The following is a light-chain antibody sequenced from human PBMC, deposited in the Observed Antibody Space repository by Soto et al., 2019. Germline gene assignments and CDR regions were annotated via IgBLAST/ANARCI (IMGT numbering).Light chain of an antibody. Sequence: DIQMTQSPSTLSASVGDRVTITCRASQSISSWLAWYQQKPGQAPKLLIYKASTLQSGVPSRFSGSGSGTDFTLTISSLQPEDFATYYCLQDYNFPWTFGQGTKVDIK. V-gene: IGKV1-5*03. CDR1: QSISSW. CDR3: LQDYNFPWT. J-gene: IGKJ1*01. CDR2: KAS.